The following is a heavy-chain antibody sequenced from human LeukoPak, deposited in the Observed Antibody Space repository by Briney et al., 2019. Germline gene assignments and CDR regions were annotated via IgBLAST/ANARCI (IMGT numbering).Heavy chain of an antibody. CDR2: IYYSGST. D-gene: IGHD3-22*01. V-gene: IGHV4-59*01. J-gene: IGHJ4*02. CDR3: ARGDYYDSSGYGFDY. Sequence: SETLSLTCTVSGGSISSYYWSWIRQPPGKGLEWIGYIYYSGSTNYNPSLKSRVTISVDTSKNQFSLKLSSVTAADTAVCYCARGDYYDSSGYGFDYWGQGTLVTVSS. CDR1: GGSISSYY.